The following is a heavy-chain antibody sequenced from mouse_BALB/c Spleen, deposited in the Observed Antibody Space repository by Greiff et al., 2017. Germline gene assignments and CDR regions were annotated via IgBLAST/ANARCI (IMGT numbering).Heavy chain of an antibody. CDR1: GYTFTSYW. CDR2: IYPGDGDT. V-gene: IGHV1-87*01. CDR3: ARSGLLPAWFAY. D-gene: IGHD2-3*01. J-gene: IGHJ3*01. Sequence: QVQLQQSGAELARPGASVKLSCKASGYTFTSYWMQWVKQRPGQGLEWIGAIYPGDGDTRYTQKFKGKATLTADKSSSTAYMQLSSLASEDSAVYYCARSGLLPAWFAYWGQGTLVTVSA.